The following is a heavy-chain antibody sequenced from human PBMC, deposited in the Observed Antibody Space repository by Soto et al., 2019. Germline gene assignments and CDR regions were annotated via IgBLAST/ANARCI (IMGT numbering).Heavy chain of an antibody. D-gene: IGHD3-16*01. CDR3: ASRGWFDA. Sequence: EVQLVESGGALGQPGGSLRLSCAASGFTFSTNSMSWVRQAPGKGLEWVSYISSSSDTIYYADSVKGRFSISRDNVNNSLYLQMNSLRDEDTAVYYCASRGWFDAWGQGTQVTVSA. CDR2: ISSSSDTI. J-gene: IGHJ5*02. CDR1: GFTFSTNS. V-gene: IGHV3-48*02.